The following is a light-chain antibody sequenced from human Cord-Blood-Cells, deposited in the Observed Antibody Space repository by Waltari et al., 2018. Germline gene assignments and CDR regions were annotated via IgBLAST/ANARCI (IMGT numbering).Light chain of an antibody. J-gene: IGLJ3*02. CDR3: CSYAGSSTWV. CDR2: EVS. CDR1: SSDVGSYTL. V-gene: IGLV2-23*02. Sequence: QSALTQPASVSGSPGQLITISCTGTSSDVGSYTLVSWYQQHPGKATKLMIYEVSKRPSGVSNRCAGSKSGNTASLTSSGRQAEDEADYYCCSYAGSSTWVFGGGTKLTVL.